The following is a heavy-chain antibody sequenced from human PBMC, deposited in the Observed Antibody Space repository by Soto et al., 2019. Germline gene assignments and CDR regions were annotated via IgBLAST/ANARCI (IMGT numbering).Heavy chain of an antibody. D-gene: IGHD3-22*01. CDR1: GFTVNSDG. J-gene: IGHJ4*02. CDR3: AKQVVDTTIFDS. Sequence: EVQLLESGGGVVQPGGSLRLSCTASGFTVNSDGMSWVRQAPGKGLEWVSGISTSGGRANYADSVKGRFTISRDNFKNTLNLQMNGLRGEDTAVYYCAKQVVDTTIFDSWGPGTLVTVSS. CDR2: ISTSGGRA. V-gene: IGHV3-23*01.